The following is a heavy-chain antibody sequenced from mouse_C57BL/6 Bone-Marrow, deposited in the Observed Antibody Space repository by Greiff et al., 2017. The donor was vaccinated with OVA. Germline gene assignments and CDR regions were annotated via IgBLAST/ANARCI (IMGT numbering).Heavy chain of an antibody. CDR1: GFSLSTSGMG. D-gene: IGHD1-1*01. J-gene: IGHJ3*01. Sequence: QVQLKESGPGILQSSQTLSLTCSFSGFSLSTSGMGVSWIRQPSGKGLEWLAHIYWDDDKRYNPSLKSRLTISKDTSRNQVFLKITSVDTAVTATYYCARGYYYGSSPLADWGQGTLVTVSA. CDR2: IYWDDDK. V-gene: IGHV8-12*01. CDR3: ARGYYYGSSPLAD.